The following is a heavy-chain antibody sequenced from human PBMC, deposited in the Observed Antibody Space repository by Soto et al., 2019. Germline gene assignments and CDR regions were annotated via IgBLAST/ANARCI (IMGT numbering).Heavy chain of an antibody. V-gene: IGHV3-30*18. J-gene: IGHJ6*02. Sequence: QLVESGGGVVQPGGSLRLSCAASVFTFRSFGMHWVRQAPGKGLEWVALISYDGSNKYYADSVKGRFTISRDNSKNTLYLQMNSLRAEDTAVYYCAKDQRWELLDYYYGMDVWGRGTTVTVSS. CDR2: ISYDGSNK. CDR3: AKDQRWELLDYYYGMDV. CDR1: VFTFRSFG. D-gene: IGHD1-26*01.